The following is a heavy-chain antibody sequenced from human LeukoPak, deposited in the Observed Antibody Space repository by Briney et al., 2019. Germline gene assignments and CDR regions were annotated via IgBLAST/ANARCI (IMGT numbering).Heavy chain of an antibody. Sequence: SQTLSLTCTVSGGSISSGDYYWSWIRQPPGKGVEWIGYIYYSGSTYYNPSLKSRVTISVDTSKNQFSLKLSSVTAADTAVYYCARGNYYDIYGMDVWGQGTTVTVSS. CDR2: IYYSGST. J-gene: IGHJ6*02. CDR3: ARGNYYDIYGMDV. V-gene: IGHV4-30-4*01. CDR1: GGSISSGDYY.